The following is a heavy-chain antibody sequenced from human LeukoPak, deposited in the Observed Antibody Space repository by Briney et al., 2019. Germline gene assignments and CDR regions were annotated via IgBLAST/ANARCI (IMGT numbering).Heavy chain of an antibody. Sequence: GGSLRLSRAASGFTFSSYAMSWVRQAPGKGLEWVSAISGSGGSTYYADSVKGRFTISRDNSKNTLYLQMNSLRAEDTAVYYCAKDRIVVVPAPNRFDPWGQGTLVTVSS. CDR2: ISGSGGST. D-gene: IGHD2-2*01. CDR3: AKDRIVVVPAPNRFDP. CDR1: GFTFSSYA. J-gene: IGHJ5*02. V-gene: IGHV3-23*01.